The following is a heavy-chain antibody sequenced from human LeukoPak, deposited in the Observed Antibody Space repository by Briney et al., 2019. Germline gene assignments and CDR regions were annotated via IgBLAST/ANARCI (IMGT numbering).Heavy chain of an antibody. CDR2: ISYDGSNK. CDR1: GFTFSSYG. D-gene: IGHD6-19*01. CDR3: AKRVLGSGWSVWFDP. J-gene: IGHJ5*02. V-gene: IGHV3-30*18. Sequence: GRSLRLSCAASGFTFSSYGMHWVRQAPGKGLEWVAVISYDGSNKYYADSVKGRFTISRDNSKNTLYLQMNSLRAEDTAVYHCAKRVLGSGWSVWFDPWGQGTLVTVSS.